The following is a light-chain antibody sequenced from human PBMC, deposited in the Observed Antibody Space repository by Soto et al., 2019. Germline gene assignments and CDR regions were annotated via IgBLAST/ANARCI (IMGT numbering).Light chain of an antibody. CDR1: QSVSSSY. CDR2: GAS. J-gene: IGKJ1*01. CDR3: QQYGSSPRT. Sequence: EIVLTHSPGTLSLSPCERAALSFSASQSVSSSYLVWYQQKPGQPPRLLIYGASSRATGIPDRFSGSGSGTDFTLTISRLEPEDFAVYYCQQYGSSPRTFGQGTKVDIK. V-gene: IGKV3-20*01.